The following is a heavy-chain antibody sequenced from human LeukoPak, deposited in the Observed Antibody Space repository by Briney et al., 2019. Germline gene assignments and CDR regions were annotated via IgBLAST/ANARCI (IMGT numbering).Heavy chain of an antibody. Sequence: SETLSLTCTVSGGSISSSSYYWGWIRQPPGKGLEWIGSIYYSGSTYYNPSLKSRVTISVDTSKNQFSLKLSSVTAADTAVYYCARWGTQWSYWGQGTLVTVSS. J-gene: IGHJ4*02. CDR3: ARWGTQWSY. V-gene: IGHV4-39*01. D-gene: IGHD3-16*01. CDR1: GGSISSSSYY. CDR2: IYYSGST.